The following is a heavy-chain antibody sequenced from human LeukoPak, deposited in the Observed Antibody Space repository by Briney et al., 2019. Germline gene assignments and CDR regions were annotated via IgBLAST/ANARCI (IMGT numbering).Heavy chain of an antibody. V-gene: IGHV3-23*01. CDR2: ISGSGGST. CDR1: GFTFSSYA. J-gene: IGHJ4*02. CDR3: AKDMYYYDSSGHGKTNPIDY. D-gene: IGHD3-22*01. Sequence: TGGSLRLSCAASGFTFSSYAMSWVRQAPGKGLEWVSAISGSGGSTYYAHSVKGRFTISRDNSKNTLYLQMNSLRAEDTAVYYCAKDMYYYDSSGHGKTNPIDYWGQGTLVTVSS.